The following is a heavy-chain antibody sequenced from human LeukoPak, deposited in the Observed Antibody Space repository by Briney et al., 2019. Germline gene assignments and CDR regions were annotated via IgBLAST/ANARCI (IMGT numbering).Heavy chain of an antibody. CDR1: GYSVSSGYY. J-gene: IGHJ4*02. V-gene: IGHV4-38-2*02. CDR3: ARDVGYYDSSGYAPRGVNDY. CDR2: LYHSGST. Sequence: SETLSLTCTVSGYSVSSGYYWGWIRQPPGKGLEWIGSLYHSGSTYYNPSLKSRVTISVDTSKNQLSLKLSSVTAADTAVYYRARDVGYYDSSGYAPRGVNDYWGQGTLVTVSS. D-gene: IGHD3-22*01.